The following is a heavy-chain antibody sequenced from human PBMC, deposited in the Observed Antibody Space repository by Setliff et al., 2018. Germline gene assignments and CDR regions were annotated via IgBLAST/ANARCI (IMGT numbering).Heavy chain of an antibody. CDR1: GGAVDSYDYY. Sequence: TLSLTCTVSGGAVDSYDYYWTWIRQPAGKGLEWIGRFFTSGSTDYNPSLSSRVTISIDTSKNQFSLKLSSVTAADTAVYYCRFWSGYYKDDYWGQGTLVTVSS. CDR3: RFWSGYYKDDY. D-gene: IGHD3-3*01. V-gene: IGHV4-61*02. J-gene: IGHJ4*02. CDR2: FFTSGST.